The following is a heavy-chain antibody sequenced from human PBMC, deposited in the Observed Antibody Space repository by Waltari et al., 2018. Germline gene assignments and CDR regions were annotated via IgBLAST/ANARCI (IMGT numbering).Heavy chain of an antibody. D-gene: IGHD3-16*02. J-gene: IGHJ3*01. V-gene: IGHV4-4*07. CDR1: GFPIRGYY. CDR2: IYTTGST. CDR3: AKYRLADDAFDV. Sequence: QLQESGPGLVKPSETLSLICTVSGFPIRGYYWSWIRQPAGKRLEWIGRIYTTGSTNYNPSLKNRVTMSVDTSKNQFSLRLNSVTAADTAVYYCAKYRLADDAFDVWGQGTLVTVSS.